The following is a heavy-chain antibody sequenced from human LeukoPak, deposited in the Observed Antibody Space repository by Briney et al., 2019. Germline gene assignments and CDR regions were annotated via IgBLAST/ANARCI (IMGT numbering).Heavy chain of an antibody. CDR3: ARDGRAAAEKNFDY. Sequence: ASVTVSCKASGYTFTSFDINWVRQATGQGLEWMGWMNPNSGNTGYAQKLQGRVTMTTDTSTSTAYMELRSLRSDDTAVYYCARDGRAAAEKNFDYWGQGTLVTVSS. V-gene: IGHV1-8*01. J-gene: IGHJ4*02. CDR1: GYTFTSFD. CDR2: MNPNSGNT. D-gene: IGHD6-13*01.